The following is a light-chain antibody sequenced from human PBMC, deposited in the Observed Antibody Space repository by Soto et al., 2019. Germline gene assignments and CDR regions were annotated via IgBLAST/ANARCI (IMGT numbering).Light chain of an antibody. CDR3: QTWGTGIHVV. CDR1: SGHSSYA. J-gene: IGLJ2*01. V-gene: IGLV4-69*01. CDR2: VDSDGSH. Sequence: QPVLTQSPSASASLGASVKRTCTLSSGHSSYAIAWHQQQPEKGPRYLMKVDSDGSHTKGDGIPDRFSGSSSGPERYLHISSLQSEDEADYCCQTWGTGIHVVFGGGTKLTVL.